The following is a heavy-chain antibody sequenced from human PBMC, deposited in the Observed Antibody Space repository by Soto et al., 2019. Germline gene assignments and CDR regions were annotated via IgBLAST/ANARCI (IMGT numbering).Heavy chain of an antibody. V-gene: IGHV3-21*01. CDR1: GFTFSSYS. CDR2: ISSATSYI. D-gene: IGHD3-10*01. Sequence: GGSLRLSCAASGFTFSSYSMNWVRQAPGKGLEWVSSISSATSYIYYADSVKGRFAISRDNAKNSLYLQMNSLRAEDTAVYYCARSGSGSYYPHNWFDPWGQGTLVTVSS. J-gene: IGHJ5*02. CDR3: ARSGSGSYYPHNWFDP.